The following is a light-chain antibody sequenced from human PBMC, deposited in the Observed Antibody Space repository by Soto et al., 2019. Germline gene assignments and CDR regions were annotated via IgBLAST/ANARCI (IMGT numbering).Light chain of an antibody. Sequence: DIKLTQSPSTLLTSLGDRITIPYMPSQGISHDLAWYHQKPGKVPKLLIYAASTWQSGVPSRFSGSGSGTDFTLTISSLQPEDVAAYYCQQYNTAPLTFGQGTRLEIK. CDR3: QQYNTAPLT. J-gene: IGKJ5*01. V-gene: IGKV1-27*01. CDR2: AAS. CDR1: QGISHD.